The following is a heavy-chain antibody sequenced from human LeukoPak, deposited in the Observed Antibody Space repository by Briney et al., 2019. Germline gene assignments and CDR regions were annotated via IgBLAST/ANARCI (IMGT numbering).Heavy chain of an antibody. D-gene: IGHD5-24*01. CDR1: GYSISSGYY. V-gene: IGHV4-38-2*02. CDR2: IGEST. CDR3: ARLYLPATRFDS. Sequence: SETLSLTCTVSGYSISSGYYWGWVRQPPGKGLEWIGNIGESTYYNPSLKSRVTISVDTSKNQFSLRLSSVTAADTAVYYCARLYLPATRFDSWGQGTLVTVSS. J-gene: IGHJ4*02.